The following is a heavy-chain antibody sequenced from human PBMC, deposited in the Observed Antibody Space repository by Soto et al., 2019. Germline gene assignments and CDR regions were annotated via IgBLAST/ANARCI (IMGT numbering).Heavy chain of an antibody. J-gene: IGHJ4*02. Sequence: EVKLVESGGGLVQPGGSLRLSCAASGFTFRNYCLGWVRQAPGKGLEWVANINEDGSEEYYVYSVRGRFIISRDNARNSLFLQMNSLRAEDTAIYYCARIEIGSYDYWGQGTLVTVSS. V-gene: IGHV3-7*01. CDR3: ARIEIGSYDY. D-gene: IGHD1-26*01. CDR2: INEDGSEE. CDR1: GFTFRNYC.